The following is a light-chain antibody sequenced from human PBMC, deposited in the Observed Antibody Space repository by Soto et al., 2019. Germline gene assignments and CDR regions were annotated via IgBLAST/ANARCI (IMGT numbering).Light chain of an antibody. CDR3: QQYNNWPRT. Sequence: EIVMTQSPATLSVSPGERATLSSRASQSVSSDLAWYHQKPGQAPRLLIYSASTMATGIPARFSGSGSGTEFTLTINSLQSEDFAVYYCQQYNNWPRTFGQGTKVEIK. V-gene: IGKV3-15*01. J-gene: IGKJ1*01. CDR1: QSVSSD. CDR2: SAS.